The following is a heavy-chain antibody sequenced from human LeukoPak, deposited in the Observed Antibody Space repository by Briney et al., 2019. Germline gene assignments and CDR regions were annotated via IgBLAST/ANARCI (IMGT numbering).Heavy chain of an antibody. Sequence: AASVKVSCKASGYIFTNYGITWVRQAPGQGLEWMGWISTYSGDTNYAQNFQGRVTMTRDTSISTAYMELSSLKSDDTAVYYCARDRNSGSSLDIWGQGTMLTVSS. CDR3: ARDRNSGSSLDI. V-gene: IGHV1-18*01. CDR2: ISTYSGDT. J-gene: IGHJ3*02. CDR1: GYIFTNYG. D-gene: IGHD6-6*01.